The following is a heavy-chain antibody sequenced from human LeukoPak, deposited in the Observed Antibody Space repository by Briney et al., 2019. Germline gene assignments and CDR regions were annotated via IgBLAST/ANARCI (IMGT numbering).Heavy chain of an antibody. CDR2: ISSSSSTI. J-gene: IGHJ4*02. CDR1: GITFSSYS. CDR3: AIAWTRRSGGYFDF. V-gene: IGHV3-48*02. Sequence: GGSLRLSCAPSGITFSSYSMNLVRQAPGKGLEWVSYISSSSSTIYYADSVKGRFTVSRDNAKNSLYLQMNSLRDEDTAVYYCAIAWTRRSGGYFDFRGQGTLVTVSS. D-gene: IGHD3-10*01.